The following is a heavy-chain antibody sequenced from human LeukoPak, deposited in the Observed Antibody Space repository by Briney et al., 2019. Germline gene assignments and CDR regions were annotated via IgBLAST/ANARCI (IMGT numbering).Heavy chain of an antibody. D-gene: IGHD3-22*01. V-gene: IGHV3-30*02. CDR3: AKHNDRQTRLRSDY. J-gene: IGHJ4*02. CDR1: GFTFSSYG. Sequence: PGESLRLSCAASGFTFSSYGMHWVRQAPGKGLEWVAFIRYDGSNKYYADSVKGRFTISRDNSKNTLYLQMNSLRAEDTAVYYCAKHNDRQTRLRSDYWGQGTLLTVSS. CDR2: IRYDGSNK.